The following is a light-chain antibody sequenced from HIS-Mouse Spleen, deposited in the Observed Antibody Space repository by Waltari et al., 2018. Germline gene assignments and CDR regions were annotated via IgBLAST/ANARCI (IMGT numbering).Light chain of an antibody. CDR3: QQYYSTPYT. Sequence: DIVMTQSPDSLSVSLGERATINCKSSQSVLYSSNNNNYLAWYEQKQGQPPKLLIYWASNRQSGVPDRFSGSWSGIDFTLTISSLQAEDVAVYYCQQYYSTPYTFGQGTKLEIK. V-gene: IGKV4-1*01. J-gene: IGKJ2*01. CDR2: WAS. CDR1: QSVLYSSNNNNY.